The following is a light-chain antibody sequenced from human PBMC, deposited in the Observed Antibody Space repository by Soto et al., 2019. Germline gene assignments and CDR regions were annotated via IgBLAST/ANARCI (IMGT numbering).Light chain of an antibody. Sequence: QSVLTQPPSASGTPGQRVTISCSGSSSNIGSNYVYWYQQLPGTAPKLLIYRNNQRPSGVPDRFSGSKSGTSAFLAISGLRSEDEADYYCAAWDDSLSGVVFGGGTKLTV. CDR1: SSNIGSNY. CDR2: RNN. V-gene: IGLV1-47*01. J-gene: IGLJ2*01. CDR3: AAWDDSLSGVV.